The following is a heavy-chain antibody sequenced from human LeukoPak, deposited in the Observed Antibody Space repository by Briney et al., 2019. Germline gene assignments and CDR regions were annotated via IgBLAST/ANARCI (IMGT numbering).Heavy chain of an antibody. CDR2: ISSSGSTI. D-gene: IGHD3-9*01. CDR1: GFTFSDYY. Sequence: GRSLRLSCAASGFTFSDYYMSWIRQAPGKGLEWVSYISSSGSTIYYADSVKGRFTISRDNAKNSLYLQMNSLRAEDTAVYYCAREGDILTGLYYFDYWGQGTLVTVSS. V-gene: IGHV3-11*01. CDR3: AREGDILTGLYYFDY. J-gene: IGHJ4*02.